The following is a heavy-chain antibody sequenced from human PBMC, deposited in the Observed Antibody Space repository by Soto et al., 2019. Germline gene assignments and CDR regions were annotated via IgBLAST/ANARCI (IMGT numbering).Heavy chain of an antibody. Sequence: EVQLVESGGGLVQPGGSLRLSCAASGFTFSSYEMNWVRQAPGKGLEWVSYIISSGSTIYYADSVKGRFTISRDNAKNSLYLQMNSLRAEDTAVYYCARDCPGTPFDYWGQGTLVTVSS. D-gene: IGHD1-1*01. CDR2: IISSGSTI. J-gene: IGHJ4*02. V-gene: IGHV3-48*03. CDR1: GFTFSSYE. CDR3: ARDCPGTPFDY.